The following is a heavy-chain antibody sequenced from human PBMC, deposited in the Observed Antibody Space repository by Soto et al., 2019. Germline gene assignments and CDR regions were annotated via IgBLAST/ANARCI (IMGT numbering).Heavy chain of an antibody. CDR1: GGSISSSNW. J-gene: IGHJ4*02. D-gene: IGHD2-15*01. CDR2: IYHSGST. V-gene: IGHV4-4*02. CDR3: ARVMINSGGSPPTSDY. Sequence: PSETLSLTCAVSGGSISSSNWCSFVRQPPGKGLEWIGEIYHSGSTNYNPSLKSRVTISVDTSKNQFSLKLSSVTAADTAVYYCARVMINSGGSPPTSDYWGQGTLVTVSS.